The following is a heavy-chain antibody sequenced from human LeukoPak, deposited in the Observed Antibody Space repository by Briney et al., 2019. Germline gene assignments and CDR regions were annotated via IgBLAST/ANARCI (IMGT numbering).Heavy chain of an antibody. J-gene: IGHJ3*02. CDR3: ARDVGAAAPDAFDI. Sequence: PGGSLRLSCAASGFTFSTYNMNWVRQAPGKRPEWVSSISTSSNYIYYADSVKGRFTISRDNAKNSLYLQMNSLRVEDTDVYYCARDVGAAAPDAFDIWGQGTMVTVSS. CDR2: ISTSSNYI. D-gene: IGHD1-26*01. CDR1: GFTFSTYN. V-gene: IGHV3-21*01.